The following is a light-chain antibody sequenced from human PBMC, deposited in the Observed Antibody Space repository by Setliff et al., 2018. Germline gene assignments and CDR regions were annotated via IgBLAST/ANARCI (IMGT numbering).Light chain of an antibody. J-gene: IGLJ3*02. Sequence: QSALTQPPSASGSPGQSVTISCTGTSSDVGGYNYVSWYKQHPGKAPKLMIYEVSKRPSGVSNRFSGSKSGNTASLTISGLQAEDEADYYCCSYAGSSTWVFGGGTKVTVL. CDR3: CSYAGSSTWV. CDR1: SSDVGGYNY. V-gene: IGLV2-23*02. CDR2: EVS.